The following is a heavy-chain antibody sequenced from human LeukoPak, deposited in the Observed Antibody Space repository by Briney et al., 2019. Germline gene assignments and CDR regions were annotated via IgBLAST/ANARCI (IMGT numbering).Heavy chain of an antibody. CDR1: GASVSSSGDHY. J-gene: IGHJ5*02. V-gene: IGHV4-31*03. CDR2: ISYSGST. CDR3: AREPGFDSSGYLNWFDP. Sequence: SQTLSLTCTVSGASVSSSGDHYWSWIRQHPGTGLEWIGYISYSGSTNYNPSLKSRVTISVDTSKNQLSLKLSSVTAADTAVYYCAREPGFDSSGYLNWFDPWGQGTLVTVSS. D-gene: IGHD3-22*01.